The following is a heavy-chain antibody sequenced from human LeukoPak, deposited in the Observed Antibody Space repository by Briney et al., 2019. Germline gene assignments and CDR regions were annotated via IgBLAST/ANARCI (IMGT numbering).Heavy chain of an antibody. Sequence: GESLKISCKASGYSFNRYWIAWVRQMPGKGLEWMGSIYPGDFDIRYSPSFQGQVIISVDKSINITYLQWTSLKASDTAFYYRVRQKGHWGQGTLVTVSS. V-gene: IGHV5-51*01. CDR1: GYSFNRYW. CDR2: IYPGDFDI. CDR3: VRQKGH. J-gene: IGHJ4*02.